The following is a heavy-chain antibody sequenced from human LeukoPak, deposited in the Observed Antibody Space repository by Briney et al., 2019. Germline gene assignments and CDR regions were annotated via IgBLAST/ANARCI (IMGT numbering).Heavy chain of an antibody. CDR2: IRYDGNIK. D-gene: IGHD1-14*01. J-gene: IGHJ4*02. V-gene: IGHV3-30*02. CDR3: VKDNPLDY. CDR1: GFTFSSHG. Sequence: GGSLRLSCAASGFTFSSHGMLWVRQSPGKGLEWVAFIRYDGNIKFYADSMKGRFTISRDNSKNTLYLHINSLRPEDTALYYCVKDNPLDYWGQGTLVIVSS.